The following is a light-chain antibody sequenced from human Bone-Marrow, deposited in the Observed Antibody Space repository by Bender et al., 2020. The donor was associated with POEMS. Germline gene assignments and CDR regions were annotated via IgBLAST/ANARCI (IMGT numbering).Light chain of an antibody. CDR3: LLSFSGARV. V-gene: IGLV7-46*01. Sequence: QAVVTQEPSLTVSPGGTVTLTCASSTGTVTSGHYPDWFQQKPGQAPRPLIYDTNNKHSWTPARFSGSLLGGRAALTLSGAQPEDEADYYCLLSFSGARVFGGGTKLTVL. J-gene: IGLJ2*01. CDR1: TGTVTSGHY. CDR2: DTN.